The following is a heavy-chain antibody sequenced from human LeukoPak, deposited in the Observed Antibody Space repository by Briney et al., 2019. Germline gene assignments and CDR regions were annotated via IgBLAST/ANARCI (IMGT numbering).Heavy chain of an antibody. Sequence: SETLSLTCTVSGGSISSYYWSWIRQPPGKGLEWIGYIYYSGSTNYNPSLKSRVTISVDTSKNQFSLKLSSVTAADTAVYYCARLRWYSYYYYYMDVWGKGTTVTVSS. CDR2: IYYSGST. D-gene: IGHD4-23*01. J-gene: IGHJ6*03. CDR1: GGSISSYY. V-gene: IGHV4-59*08. CDR3: ARLRWYSYYYYYMDV.